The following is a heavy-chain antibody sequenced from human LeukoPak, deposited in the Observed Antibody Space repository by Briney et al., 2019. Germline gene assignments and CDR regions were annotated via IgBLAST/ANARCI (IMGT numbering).Heavy chain of an antibody. D-gene: IGHD6-6*01. Sequence: SETLSLTCAVSGVSISSNSYYWGWIRQPPGNGLEWIGSVHYSGSTYYNPSLKSRVTMSVDTSKNQFSLKLSSVTAADTALYYCARGYSSSSYYFEYWGQGILVTVSS. V-gene: IGHV4-39*07. CDR3: ARGYSSSSYYFEY. CDR2: VHYSGST. CDR1: GVSISSNSYY. J-gene: IGHJ4*02.